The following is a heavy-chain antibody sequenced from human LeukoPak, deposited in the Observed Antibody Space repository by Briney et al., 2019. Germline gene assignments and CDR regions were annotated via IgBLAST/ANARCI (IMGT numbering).Heavy chain of an antibody. J-gene: IGHJ4*02. D-gene: IGHD5-18*01. CDR3: AKDKVGYSYGQLDY. CDR1: GFTFSSYA. CDR2: ISGSGGST. Sequence: GGSLRLSCAASGFTFSSYAMSWVRQAPGKGLEWVSAISGSGGSTYYADSVKGRLTISRDNSKNTLYLQMNSLRAEDTAVYYCAKDKVGYSYGQLDYWGQGTLVTVSS. V-gene: IGHV3-23*01.